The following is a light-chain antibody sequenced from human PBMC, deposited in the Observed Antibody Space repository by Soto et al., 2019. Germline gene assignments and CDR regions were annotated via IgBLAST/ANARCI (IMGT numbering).Light chain of an antibody. Sequence: EIVMTQSLATLSVSLGERATLSCRASQSVGSNLAWYQQKPGQAPRLLIYGASSRATGIPARFGGSGSGTEFTLTISSLQSEDFAVYYCQQYNNWPRTFGQGTKLEIK. J-gene: IGKJ2*01. CDR3: QQYNNWPRT. V-gene: IGKV3-15*01. CDR2: GAS. CDR1: QSVGSN.